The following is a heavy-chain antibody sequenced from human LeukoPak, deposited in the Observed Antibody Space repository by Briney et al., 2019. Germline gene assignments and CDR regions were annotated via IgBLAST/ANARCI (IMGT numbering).Heavy chain of an antibody. CDR1: GYTFTSYG. V-gene: IGHV1-18*01. CDR2: ISAYNGNT. D-gene: IGHD3-3*01. CDR3: ARDNDFWSGYYWFDP. J-gene: IGHJ5*02. Sequence: ASVKVSCKASGYTFTSYGISWVRQAPGQGLEWMGWISAYNGNTNYAQKLQGRVTMTTDTSTSTAYMELRSLRSDDTAVYYCARDNDFWSGYYWFDPWGQGTLVTVSS.